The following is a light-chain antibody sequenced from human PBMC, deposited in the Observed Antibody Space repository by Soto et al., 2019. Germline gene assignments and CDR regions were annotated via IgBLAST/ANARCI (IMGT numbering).Light chain of an antibody. CDR1: QSISTW. V-gene: IGKV1-5*03. CDR3: QQYNSYSPT. Sequence: DIQMTQSPSTLSGSVGDRVTITCRASQSISTWLAWYQQEPGKAPKLLIHKASSLQSGVPSRFSGSGSGTDFTLTISSLHPDDFATYYCQQYNSYSPTFGQGTRWIS. J-gene: IGKJ1*01. CDR2: KAS.